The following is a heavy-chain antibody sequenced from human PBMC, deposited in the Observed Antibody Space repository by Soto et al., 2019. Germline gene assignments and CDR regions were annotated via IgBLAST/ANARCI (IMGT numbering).Heavy chain of an antibody. Sequence: SVKVSCKASGFTFTSSAFQWVRQARGQRLEWIGWIAVGSGYTNYAQRFQDRVTLTRDMSTATTYMELSRLTSEDTAIYYCAADATAWQQMVPSDYWGQGTLVSVSS. CDR3: AADATAWQQMVPSDY. J-gene: IGHJ4*02. V-gene: IGHV1-58*01. D-gene: IGHD2-8*01. CDR2: IAVGSGYT. CDR1: GFTFTSSA.